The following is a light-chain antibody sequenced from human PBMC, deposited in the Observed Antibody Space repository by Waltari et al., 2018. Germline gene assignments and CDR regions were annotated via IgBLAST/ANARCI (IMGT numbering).Light chain of an antibody. V-gene: IGLV1-36*01. CDR3: AAWDDSLNGVI. CDR1: SSHIGNHA. J-gene: IGLJ2*01. Sequence: QFVLTQPPSVSEAPRQRVTITCSGSSSHIGNHAVNWYQPAPGKAPKLLIYYDDLLPSGVSDRFSGSKSGTSASLAISGLQSEDEAEYYCAAWDDSLNGVIFGGGTKVTVL. CDR2: YDD.